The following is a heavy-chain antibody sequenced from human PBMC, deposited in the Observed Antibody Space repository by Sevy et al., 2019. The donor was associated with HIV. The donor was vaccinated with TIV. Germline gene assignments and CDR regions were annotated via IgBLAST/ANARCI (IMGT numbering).Heavy chain of an antibody. Sequence: SETLSLTCTVSGGSISSYYWSWIRQPPGKGLEWIGYIYYSGSTNYNPSLKSRVTISVDTSKNQFSLKLSSVTAADTAVYYCARENRYCSSTSCYVGMDVWGQGTTVTVSS. CDR3: ARENRYCSSTSCYVGMDV. CDR1: GGSISSYY. D-gene: IGHD2-2*01. CDR2: IYYSGST. J-gene: IGHJ6*02. V-gene: IGHV4-59*01.